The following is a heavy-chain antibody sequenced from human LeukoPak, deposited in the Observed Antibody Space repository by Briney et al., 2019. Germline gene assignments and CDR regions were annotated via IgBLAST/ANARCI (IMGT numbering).Heavy chain of an antibody. V-gene: IGHV3-15*01. CDR3: TTDHSSSWYGFEY. D-gene: IGHD6-13*01. CDR1: GFTLDNAW. CDR2: VRSKLDGGTA. Sequence: SGGSLRLSCATSGFTLDNAWMSWVRQAPGKGLEWVGRVRSKLDGGTAEYAAFVKGRFSSSTDDSGNTLYLQMNSLKSEDTAVYYCTTDHSSSWYGFEYWGQGTQVTVSS. J-gene: IGHJ4*02.